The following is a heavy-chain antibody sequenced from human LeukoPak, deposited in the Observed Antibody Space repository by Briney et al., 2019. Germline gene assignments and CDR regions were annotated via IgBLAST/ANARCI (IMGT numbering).Heavy chain of an antibody. V-gene: IGHV6-1*01. Sequence: SQTLSLTCAISGDSVSNNSAAWNWIRQSPSRGLEWLGRTYYRSKWYNDYAVSVKSRITINPDTSKNQFSLQLNSVTPEDTAVFYCSRGALFYIAVAGRGDAFDIWGQGTMVTVSS. D-gene: IGHD6-19*01. J-gene: IGHJ3*02. CDR3: SRGALFYIAVAGRGDAFDI. CDR2: TYYRSKWYN. CDR1: GDSVSNNSAA.